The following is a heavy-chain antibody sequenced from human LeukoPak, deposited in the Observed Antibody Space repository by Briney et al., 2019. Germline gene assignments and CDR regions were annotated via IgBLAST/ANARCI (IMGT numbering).Heavy chain of an antibody. V-gene: IGHV4-59*12. J-gene: IGHJ4*02. CDR3: ARDFAPYGSGSYYGVDY. Sequence: SETLSLTCTVSGGSISSYYWSWIRQPPGKGLEWIGYIYYSGSTNYNPSLKSRVTISVDTSKNQFSLKLSSVTAADTAVYYCARDFAPYGSGSYYGVDYWGQGTLVTVSS. CDR1: GGSISSYY. CDR2: IYYSGST. D-gene: IGHD3-10*01.